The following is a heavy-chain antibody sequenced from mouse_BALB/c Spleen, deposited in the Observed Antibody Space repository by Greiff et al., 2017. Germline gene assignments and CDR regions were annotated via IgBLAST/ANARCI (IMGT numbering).Heavy chain of an antibody. D-gene: IGHD1-1*01. CDR2: ISYDGSN. Sequence: EVQLQESGPGLVKPSQSLSLTCSVTGYSITSGYYWNWIRQFPGNKLEWMGYISYDGSNNYNPSLKNRISITRDTSKNQFFLKLNSVTTEDTATYYCARDPVLRSFDYWGQGTTLTVSS. CDR1: GYSITSGYY. CDR3: ARDPVLRSFDY. V-gene: IGHV3-6*02. J-gene: IGHJ2*01.